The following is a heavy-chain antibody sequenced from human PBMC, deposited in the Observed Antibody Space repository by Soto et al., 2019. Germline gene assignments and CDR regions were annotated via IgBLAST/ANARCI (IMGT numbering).Heavy chain of an antibody. CDR1: GFTFSSYG. CDR3: ANDYYDSSGGSDYFDY. Sequence: GGSLRLSCAASGFTFSSYGMHWVRQAPGKGLEWVAVTSYDGSNKYYADSVKGRFTISRDNSKNTLYLQMNSLRAEDTAVYYCANDYYDSSGGSDYFDYWGQGTLVTVSS. CDR2: TSYDGSNK. J-gene: IGHJ4*02. V-gene: IGHV3-30*18. D-gene: IGHD3-22*01.